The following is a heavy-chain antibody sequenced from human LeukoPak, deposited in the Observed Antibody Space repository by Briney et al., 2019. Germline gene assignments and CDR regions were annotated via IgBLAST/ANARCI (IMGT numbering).Heavy chain of an antibody. CDR2: MFHGGNT. Sequence: PSETLSLTCAVSGYSISSGYHWGWVRQPPGKGPVWIGSMFHGGNTYCNPSLKSRVTMSIDTSMNQFSLNLTSVTAADTAVYFCARTLYCSGATCFSPELLDTWGHGTLVTVSS. D-gene: IGHD2-15*01. J-gene: IGHJ5*01. CDR3: ARTLYCSGATCFSPELLDT. CDR1: GYSISSGYH. V-gene: IGHV4-38-2*01.